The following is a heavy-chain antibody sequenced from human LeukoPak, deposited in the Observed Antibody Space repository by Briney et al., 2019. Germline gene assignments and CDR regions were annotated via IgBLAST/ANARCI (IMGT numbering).Heavy chain of an antibody. D-gene: IGHD6-19*01. J-gene: IGHJ3*02. CDR2: ISYSSSNI. CDR3: AKEVFTGSGAGFDI. CDR1: GFTFSDFY. V-gene: IGHV3-11*04. Sequence: GGSLRLSCVASGFTFSDFYMTWIRQAPGKGLEWVSRISYSSSNIHYADSVKGRFTISRDNAKKSLYLQMNSLRADDTAVYYCAKEVFTGSGAGFDIWGQGTMVTVSS.